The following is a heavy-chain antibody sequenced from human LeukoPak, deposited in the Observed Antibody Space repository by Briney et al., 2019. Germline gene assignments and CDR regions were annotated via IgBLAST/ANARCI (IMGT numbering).Heavy chain of an antibody. J-gene: IGHJ5*02. CDR1: GGSISSYY. CDR2: IYYSGST. CDR3: ARRYGTYYYGSGPLFDP. Sequence: PSETLSLTCTVSGGSISSYYWSWIRQPPGKGLEWIGYIYYSGSTNYNPSLKSRVTISVDTSKNQFSLKLSSVTAADTAVYYCARRYGTYYYGSGPLFDPWGQGTLVTVSS. D-gene: IGHD3-10*01. V-gene: IGHV4-59*01.